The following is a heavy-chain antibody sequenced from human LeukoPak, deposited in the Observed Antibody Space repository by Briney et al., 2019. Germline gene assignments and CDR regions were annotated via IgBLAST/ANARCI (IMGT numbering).Heavy chain of an antibody. V-gene: IGHV4-34*01. Sequence: SETLSLTCAVYGGSFSGYYWSWIRQPPGKGLEWIGEINHSGSPNYTPSLKSRVTISVDTSKNQFSLKLSSVTAADTAVYYCARRSGYSGSYAKRAFDYWGQGTLVTVSS. CDR2: INHSGSP. J-gene: IGHJ4*02. CDR1: GGSFSGYY. D-gene: IGHD1-26*01. CDR3: ARRSGYSGSYAKRAFDY.